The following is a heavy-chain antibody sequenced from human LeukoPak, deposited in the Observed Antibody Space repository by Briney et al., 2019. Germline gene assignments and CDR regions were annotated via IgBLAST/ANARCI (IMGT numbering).Heavy chain of an antibody. CDR1: GFTFSDYA. CDR2: IRHSAHGI. Sequence: PGGSLRLSCTASGFTFSDYAMNWIRQAPGKGLEWVATIRHSAHGIFYADSVKGRFTIPRDNSKNTLYLQMNSLRAEDTAVYYCARDPKYYYDSSGWGSFDYWGQGTLVTVSS. CDR3: ARDPKYYYDSSGWGSFDY. J-gene: IGHJ4*02. D-gene: IGHD3-22*01. V-gene: IGHV3-23*01.